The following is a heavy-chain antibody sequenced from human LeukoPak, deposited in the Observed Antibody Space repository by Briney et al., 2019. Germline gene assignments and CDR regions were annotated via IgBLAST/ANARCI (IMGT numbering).Heavy chain of an antibody. D-gene: IGHD6-13*01. CDR1: GFTFSSYW. Sequence: PGGSLRLSCAASGFTFSSYWMSWVRQAPGKGLEWVANINQDGSDKYYVDSVKGRFTISRDNAKNSLYLQMNSLRAGDTAVYYCARGGRQQLVERRIPVGAFDLWGQGTMVTVSS. V-gene: IGHV3-7*04. CDR2: INQDGSDK. CDR3: ARGGRQQLVERRIPVGAFDL. J-gene: IGHJ3*01.